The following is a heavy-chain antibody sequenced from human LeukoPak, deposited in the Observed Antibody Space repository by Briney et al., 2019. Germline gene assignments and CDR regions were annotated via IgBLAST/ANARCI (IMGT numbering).Heavy chain of an antibody. CDR2: ISANNGNT. CDR3: AKDGGPYPDY. J-gene: IGHJ4*02. Sequence: ASVKVSCKTSGYTFSSHGISWVRQAPGQGLEWMGWISANNGNTNYAQRFQGRVTMTTDTSTSKAYMELRSLRSDDTAVYYCAKDGGPYPDYWGQGTLVTVSS. D-gene: IGHD3-16*01. V-gene: IGHV1-18*01. CDR1: GYTFSSHG.